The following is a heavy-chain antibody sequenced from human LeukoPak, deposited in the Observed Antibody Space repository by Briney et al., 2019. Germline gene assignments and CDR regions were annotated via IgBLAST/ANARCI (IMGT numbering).Heavy chain of an antibody. J-gene: IGHJ3*02. V-gene: IGHV7-4-1*02. D-gene: IGHD3-22*01. Sequence: ASVKVSCKASGGTFSSYAISWVRQAPGQGLEWMGWINTNTGSPTYAQGFTGRFVFSLDTSVSTAYLQVSSLKAEDTAVYYCARVDYYDSSGYSISIAFDIWGQGTMVTVSS. CDR1: GGTFSSYA. CDR2: INTNTGSP. CDR3: ARVDYYDSSGYSISIAFDI.